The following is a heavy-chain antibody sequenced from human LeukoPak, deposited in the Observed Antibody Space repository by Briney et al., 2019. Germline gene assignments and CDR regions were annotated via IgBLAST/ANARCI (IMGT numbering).Heavy chain of an antibody. D-gene: IGHD1-26*01. CDR3: AREVGARTIDY. J-gene: IGHJ4*02. Sequence: PSETLSLTCAVYGGSFSGYYWSWIRQPPGKGLEWIGEINHSGSTNYNPSLKSRVTISVDTSKNQFSLRLSSVTAADTAVYYCAREVGARTIDYWGQGTLVTVSS. V-gene: IGHV4-34*01. CDR2: INHSGST. CDR1: GGSFSGYY.